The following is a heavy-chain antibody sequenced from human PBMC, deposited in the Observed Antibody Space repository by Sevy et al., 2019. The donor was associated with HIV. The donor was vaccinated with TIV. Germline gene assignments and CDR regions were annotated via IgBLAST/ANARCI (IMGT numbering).Heavy chain of an antibody. CDR3: AKKMGGGSGMAFRVDY. CDR2: ISGTGDYT. CDR1: GFTFSSFA. D-gene: IGHD5-18*01. V-gene: IGHV3-23*01. Sequence: GGSLRLSCAASGFTFSSFAMGWVRQAPGKGLDWISVISGTGDYTYYADSVKGRFTISRDNSKNTLFLQMNSLRAEDTAIFYCAKKMGGGSGMAFRVDYWGQGTLVTVSS. J-gene: IGHJ4*02.